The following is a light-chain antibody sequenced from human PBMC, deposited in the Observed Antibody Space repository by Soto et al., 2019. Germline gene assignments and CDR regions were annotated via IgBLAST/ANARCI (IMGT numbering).Light chain of an antibody. J-gene: IGLJ1*01. Sequence: QSVLTQPPSASGTPGQRVAISCSGSNSNIGSEYVYWYQQVPGTAPKLLIYNNSQRPSGVPDRFSGSKSGTSASLAISGLRSEDDSDYYCAAWDGSLRAFVFGTGTKPPS. CDR1: NSNIGSEY. CDR2: NNS. CDR3: AAWDGSLRAFV. V-gene: IGLV1-47*01.